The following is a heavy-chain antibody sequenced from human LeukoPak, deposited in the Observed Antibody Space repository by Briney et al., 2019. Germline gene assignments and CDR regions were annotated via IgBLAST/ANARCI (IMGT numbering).Heavy chain of an antibody. CDR1: GYTLTELS. J-gene: IGHJ4*02. CDR3: ATEGTIAVAGSFDY. V-gene: IGHV1-24*01. Sequence: ASVKVSCKVSGYTLTELSMHWVRQAPGKGLEWMGGFDPEDGETIYAQKFQGSVTMTEDTSTDTAYMELSSLRSEDTAVYYCATEGTIAVAGSFDYWGQGTLVTVSS. CDR2: FDPEDGET. D-gene: IGHD6-19*01.